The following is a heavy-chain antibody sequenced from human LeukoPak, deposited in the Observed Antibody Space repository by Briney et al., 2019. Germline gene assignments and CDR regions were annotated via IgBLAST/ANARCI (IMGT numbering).Heavy chain of an antibody. D-gene: IGHD1-26*01. J-gene: IGHJ6*02. CDR3: ARDSGLRRWTVFYYGMDV. CDR2: IYYSGST. Sequence: SETLSLTCTVSGGSISSSSYYWGWIRQPPGKGLEWIGSIYYSGSTYYTPSLKSRVTISVDTSKNQFSLKLTSVTAADTAVYYCARDSGLRRWTVFYYGMDVWGQGTTVTVSS. V-gene: IGHV4-39*07. CDR1: GGSISSSSYY.